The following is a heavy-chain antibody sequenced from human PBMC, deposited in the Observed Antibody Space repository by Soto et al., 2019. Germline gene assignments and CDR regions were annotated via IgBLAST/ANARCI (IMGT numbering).Heavy chain of an antibody. CDR1: GFTFSSYW. V-gene: IGHV3-74*01. CDR2: INSDGSST. J-gene: IGHJ3*02. CDR3: ARDQTGDLGDAFDI. Sequence: GGSLRLSCAASGFTFSSYWMHWVRQAPGKGLVWVSRINSDGSSTSYADSVKGRFTISRDNAKNTLYLQMNSLRAEDPAVYYCARDQTGDLGDAFDIWGQGTMVTVSS. D-gene: IGHD7-27*01.